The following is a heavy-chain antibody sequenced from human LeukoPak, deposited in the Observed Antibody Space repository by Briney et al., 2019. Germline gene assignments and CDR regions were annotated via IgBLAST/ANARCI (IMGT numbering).Heavy chain of an antibody. J-gene: IGHJ3*01. Sequence: PGGSLRLSCAASGFTLNRYLMSCVRQAPGGGLEWVANINKDGSEESYLDSVTGRFTVSRDNGKNSLFLQMNSLRGEDTAVYYCARGNPNRNALDLWGQGTVVTISS. CDR2: INKDGSEE. D-gene: IGHD1-14*01. V-gene: IGHV3-7*01. CDR1: GFTLNRYL. CDR3: ARGNPNRNALDL.